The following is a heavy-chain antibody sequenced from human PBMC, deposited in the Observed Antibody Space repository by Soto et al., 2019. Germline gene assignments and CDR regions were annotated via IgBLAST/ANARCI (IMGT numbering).Heavy chain of an antibody. Sequence: GGSLRLSCAASGFTFSSYAMHWVRQAPGKGLEWVAVISYDGSNKYYADSVKGRFTISRDNSKNTLYLQMNSLRAEDTAVYYCARDLRDFWSARSQYYGMDFWGQGTTVTVSS. V-gene: IGHV3-30-3*01. J-gene: IGHJ6*02. CDR3: ARDLRDFWSARSQYYGMDF. CDR1: GFTFSSYA. CDR2: ISYDGSNK. D-gene: IGHD3-3*01.